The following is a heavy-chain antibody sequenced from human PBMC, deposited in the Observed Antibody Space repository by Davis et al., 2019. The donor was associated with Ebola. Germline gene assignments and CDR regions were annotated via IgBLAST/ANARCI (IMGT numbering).Heavy chain of an antibody. Sequence: GESLKISCAASGFTFSGSAMHWVRQASGKGLEWVGRIRSKANSYATAYAASVKGRFTIFRDDSKNTAYLQMNSLRAEDTAVYYCAKATEYGSGSYGYRYGMDVWGQGTTVTVSS. D-gene: IGHD3-10*01. CDR2: IRSKANSYAT. CDR1: GFTFSGSA. CDR3: AKATEYGSGSYGYRYGMDV. J-gene: IGHJ6*02. V-gene: IGHV3-73*01.